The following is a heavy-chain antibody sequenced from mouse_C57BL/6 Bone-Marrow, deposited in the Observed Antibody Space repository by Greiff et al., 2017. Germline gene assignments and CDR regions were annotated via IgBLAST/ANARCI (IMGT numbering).Heavy chain of an antibody. J-gene: IGHJ3*01. V-gene: IGHV5-12*01. CDR3: ARHEGYYGIPFAY. D-gene: IGHD2-1*01. CDR2: ISNGGGST. Sequence: EVKLVESGGGLVQPGGSLKLSCAASGFTFSDYYMYWVRQTPEKRLEWVAYISNGGGSTYYPDTVKGRFTISRDNAKNTLYLQMSRLKSEDTAMYYCARHEGYYGIPFAYWGQGTLVTVSA. CDR1: GFTFSDYY.